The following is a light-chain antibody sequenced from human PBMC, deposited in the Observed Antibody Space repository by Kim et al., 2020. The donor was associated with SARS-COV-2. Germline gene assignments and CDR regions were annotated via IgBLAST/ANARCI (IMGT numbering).Light chain of an antibody. CDR3: CSYAGTYTLV. J-gene: IGLJ2*01. CDR1: SSDVGGYNY. CDR2: DVS. V-gene: IGLV2-11*01. Sequence: GQSVTISCTGTSSDVGGYNYVSWYQQHPGKAPKFMIYDVSKRPSGVPDRFSGSQSGNTASLTISGLQTEDEADYYCCSYAGTYTLVFGGGTKLTVL.